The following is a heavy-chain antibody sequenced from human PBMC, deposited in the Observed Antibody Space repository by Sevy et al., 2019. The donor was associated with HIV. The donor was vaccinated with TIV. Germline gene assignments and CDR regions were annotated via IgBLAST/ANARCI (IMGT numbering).Heavy chain of an antibody. D-gene: IGHD2-2*01. V-gene: IGHV3-30*18. J-gene: IGHJ6*02. CDR3: TKDPRYCSSTSCSCSSSYYYYGMDV. Sequence: GGSLRLSCAASGFTFSNYGMHWVRQAPGKGLEWVALISYDGSTKYYADSVKGRFTISRDNSKNTLYLQMNSMRAEDTAVYYCTKDPRYCSSTSCSCSSSYYYYGMDVWGQGTTVTVSS. CDR1: GFTFSNYG. CDR2: ISYDGSTK.